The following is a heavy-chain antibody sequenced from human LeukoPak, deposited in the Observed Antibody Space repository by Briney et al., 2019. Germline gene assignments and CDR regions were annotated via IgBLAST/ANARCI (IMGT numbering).Heavy chain of an antibody. Sequence: ASETLSLTCTVSGGSISSYYWSWIRQPPGKGLEWIGYIYYSGSTNYNPSLKSRVTISVDTSKNQFSLKLSSVTAADTAVYYCARVPYYYDSSGYYYLRAFDIWGQGTMVTVSS. V-gene: IGHV4-59*01. D-gene: IGHD3-22*01. CDR3: ARVPYYYDSSGYYYLRAFDI. CDR1: GGSISSYY. J-gene: IGHJ3*02. CDR2: IYYSGST.